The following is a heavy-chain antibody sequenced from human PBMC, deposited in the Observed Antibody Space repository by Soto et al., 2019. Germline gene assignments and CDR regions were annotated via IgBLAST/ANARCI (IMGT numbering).Heavy chain of an antibody. V-gene: IGHV4-59*01. CDR1: GASISSSY. Sequence: SETLSLTCTVSGASISSSYWSWIRQSPGKGLEWVGYVYYSGSTNYNPSLKSRVTISVDTSKNQFSLKLSSVTAADTAVYYCARGYYDSRGQSNTFDIWGQGTMVTVSS. CDR2: VYYSGST. J-gene: IGHJ3*02. CDR3: ARGYYDSRGQSNTFDI. D-gene: IGHD3-22*01.